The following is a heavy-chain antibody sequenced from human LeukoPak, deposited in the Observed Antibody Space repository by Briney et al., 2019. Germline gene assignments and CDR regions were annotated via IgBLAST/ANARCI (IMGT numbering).Heavy chain of an antibody. CDR1: GFTFSSYS. V-gene: IGHV3-48*01. J-gene: IGHJ4*02. CDR3: AREGTPYFDY. Sequence: GGSLRLSCAASGFTFSSYSMNWGRQAPGKGLEWVSYISSSSSTVYYAVSVKGRFTISRDNAKNSLYLQMNSLRAEDTAVYYCAREGTPYFDYWGQGTLVTVSS. CDR2: ISSSSSTV.